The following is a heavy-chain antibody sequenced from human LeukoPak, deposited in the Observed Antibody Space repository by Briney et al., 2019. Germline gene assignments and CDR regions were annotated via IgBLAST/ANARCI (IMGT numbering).Heavy chain of an antibody. CDR2: ISSSSSYI. V-gene: IGHV3-21*01. CDR3: ARAENSGWYTY. D-gene: IGHD6-19*01. CDR1: GFTFSSYS. J-gene: IGHJ4*02. Sequence: GGSLRLSCAASGFTFSSYSMNWVRQAPGKGLEWVSSISSSSSYIYYADSVKGRFTISRDNAKNSLYLQMNSLRAEDTAVYYCARAENSGWYTYWGQGTLVTVSS.